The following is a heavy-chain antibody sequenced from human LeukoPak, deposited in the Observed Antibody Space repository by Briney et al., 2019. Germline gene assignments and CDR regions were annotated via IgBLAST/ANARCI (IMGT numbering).Heavy chain of an antibody. CDR2: INHSGST. Sequence: PSETLSLTCTVSGNSISSGDNYWSWIRQPPGKGLEWIGEINHSGSTNYNPSLKSRVTISVDTSKNQFSLKLSSVTAADTAVYYCARAGGGYSYGYPDRALYYYYYYMDVWGKGATVTVSS. D-gene: IGHD5-18*01. CDR1: GNSISSGDNY. CDR3: ARAGGGYSYGYPDRALYYYYYYMDV. J-gene: IGHJ6*03. V-gene: IGHV4-39*07.